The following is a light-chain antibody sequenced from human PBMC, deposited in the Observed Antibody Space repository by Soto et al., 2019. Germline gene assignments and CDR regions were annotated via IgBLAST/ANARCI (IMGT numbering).Light chain of an antibody. V-gene: IGLV2-14*01. CDR2: EVS. Sequence: QSALTQPASVSGSSGQSITISCAGTSSDVGGYKYVSWYQQHPGKAPKVIIFEVSRRPSGISYRFSGSKSGITASLTISGLQGDDEADYYCSSFTSSNTYVFGSGTKLTVL. CDR3: SSFTSSNTYV. J-gene: IGLJ1*01. CDR1: SSDVGGYKY.